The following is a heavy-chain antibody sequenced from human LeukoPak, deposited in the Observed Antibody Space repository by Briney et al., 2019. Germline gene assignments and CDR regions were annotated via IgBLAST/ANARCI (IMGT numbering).Heavy chain of an antibody. V-gene: IGHV4-34*01. D-gene: IGHD2-15*01. CDR2: INHSGST. Sequence: KPSETLSLTCAVYGGSFSGYYWSWIRQPPGKGLEWIGEINHSGSTNYNPSLKSRVTISVDTSKNQFSLKLSSVTAADTAVYYRARLQYCSGGSCYQTDYWGQGTLVTVSS. CDR1: GGSFSGYY. J-gene: IGHJ4*02. CDR3: ARLQYCSGGSCYQTDY.